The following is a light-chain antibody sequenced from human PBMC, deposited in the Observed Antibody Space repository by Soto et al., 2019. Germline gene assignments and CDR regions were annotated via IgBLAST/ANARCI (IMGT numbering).Light chain of an antibody. J-gene: IGKJ3*01. CDR2: DAS. CDR3: QQSSKWPLI. CDR1: QSVSSY. V-gene: IGKV3-11*01. Sequence: EIVLTQSPATLSLSPGERATLSCRASQSVSSYLAWYQQKPGQAPGLLIYDASNRATGIPARFSGSGSGTDFTLTISSEEPEDFAVYYCQQSSKWPLIFGPGTKVDIK.